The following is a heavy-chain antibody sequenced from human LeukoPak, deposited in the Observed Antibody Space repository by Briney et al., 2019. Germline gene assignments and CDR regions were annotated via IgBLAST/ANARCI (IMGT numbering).Heavy chain of an antibody. V-gene: IGHV3-7*01. D-gene: IGHD2-15*01. CDR3: ARESFCSGGTCSSGTYYYYYGLDV. J-gene: IGHJ6*02. Sequence: GGSLRLSCATSGFTFSSYWMSWVRQAPGKGLEWVANIKKDGSELYYVDSVKGRFIISRDNAANSLFLQMDSLRGEDTGIYFCARESFCSGGTCSSGTYYYYYGLDVWGQGTTVTVS. CDR2: IKKDGSEL. CDR1: GFTFSSYW.